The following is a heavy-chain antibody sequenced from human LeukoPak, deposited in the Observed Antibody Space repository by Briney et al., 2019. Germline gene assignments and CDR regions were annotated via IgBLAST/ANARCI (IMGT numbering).Heavy chain of an antibody. V-gene: IGHV1-2*04. CDR1: GYTFTGYY. J-gene: IGHJ6*04. CDR2: INPNSGGT. CDR3: ARDSSYYYGMDV. Sequence: ASVKVSCKASGYTFTGYYMHWVRQAPGQGLEWMGWINPNSGGTNYAQKFQGWVTMTRDTSISTAYTELSRLRSDDTAVYYCARDSSYYYGMDVWGKGTTVTVSS. D-gene: IGHD2-15*01.